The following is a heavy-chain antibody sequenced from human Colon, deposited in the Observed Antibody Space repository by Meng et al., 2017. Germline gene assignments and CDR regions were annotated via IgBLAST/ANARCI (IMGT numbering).Heavy chain of an antibody. D-gene: IGHD5-12*01. CDR1: GASISTSGFY. CDR3: AREAATMGLFEY. CDR2: IYYTGST. J-gene: IGHJ4*02. Sequence: QVHLQESGPGLVKPSQTLSLTCAVSGASISTSGFYWSWIRQPPGKGLEWIGYIYYTGSTYRNPSLKSRIVVSVDTSQNHFSLKLSSVTAADTAVYYCAREAATMGLFEYWGQGTLVTVSS. V-gene: IGHV4-31*11.